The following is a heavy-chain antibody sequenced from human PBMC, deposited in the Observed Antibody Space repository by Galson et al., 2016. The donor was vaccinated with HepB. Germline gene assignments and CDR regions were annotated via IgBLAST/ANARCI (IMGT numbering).Heavy chain of an antibody. CDR3: AISGAEYSSGWSN. CDR1: GYILTNHA. D-gene: IGHD6-13*01. J-gene: IGHJ4*02. Sequence: SVKVSCKASGYILTNHAIHWVRQAPGQRLEWVGWVNDGIGNTRYSQNFQGRVTFTRDTPATTPYMELSSLRSEDTAVYDCAISGAEYSSGWSNWGQGTLVTVSS. V-gene: IGHV1-3*01. CDR2: VNDGIGNT.